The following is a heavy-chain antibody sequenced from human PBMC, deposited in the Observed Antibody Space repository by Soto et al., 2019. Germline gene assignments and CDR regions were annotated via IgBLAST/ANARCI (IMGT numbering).Heavy chain of an antibody. CDR2: ISYDGSNK. CDR1: GFTFSSYG. Sequence: GGSLRLSCAASGFTFSSYGMHWVRQAPGKGLEWVAVISYDGSNKYYADSVKGRFTISRDNSKNTLYLQMNSLRAEDTAVYYCAKDRLKGYSYGYGDIDYWGQGTLVTVSS. J-gene: IGHJ4*02. V-gene: IGHV3-30*18. D-gene: IGHD5-18*01. CDR3: AKDRLKGYSYGYGDIDY.